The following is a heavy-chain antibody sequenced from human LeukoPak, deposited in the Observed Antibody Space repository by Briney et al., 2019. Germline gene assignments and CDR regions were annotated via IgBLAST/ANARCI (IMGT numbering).Heavy chain of an antibody. Sequence: TGASLRLSCAASGFSFSSYAMSWVRQAPGKGLEWVSYISSSSSYTNYADSVKGRFTISRDNAKNSLYLQMNSLRAEDTAVYYCARDTYYYGMDVWDKGTTVTVSS. CDR2: ISSSSSYT. V-gene: IGHV3-21*05. CDR3: ARDTYYYGMDV. J-gene: IGHJ6*04. CDR1: GFSFSSYA.